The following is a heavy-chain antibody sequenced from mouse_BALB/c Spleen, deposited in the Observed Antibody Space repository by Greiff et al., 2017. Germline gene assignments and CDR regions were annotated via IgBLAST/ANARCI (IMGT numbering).Heavy chain of an antibody. J-gene: IGHJ3*01. CDR1: GYTFTDYY. CDR2: IYPGSGNT. Sequence: VQGVESGAELARPGASVKLSCKASGYTFTDYYINWVKQRTGQGLEWIGEIYPGSGNTYYNEKFKGKATLTADKSSSTAYMQLSSLTSEDSAVYFCARYGSSPFAYWGQGTLVTVSA. D-gene: IGHD1-1*01. V-gene: IGHV1-77*01. CDR3: ARYGSSPFAY.